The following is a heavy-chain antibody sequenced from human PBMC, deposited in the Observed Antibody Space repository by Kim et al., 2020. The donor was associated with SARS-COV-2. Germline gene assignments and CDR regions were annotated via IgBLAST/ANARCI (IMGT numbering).Heavy chain of an antibody. J-gene: IGHJ4*02. Sequence: GGSLRLSCAASGFTFSSYGMHWVRQAPGKGLEWVAVISYDGSNKYYADSVKGRFTISRDNSKNTLYLRMNSLRAEDTAVYYCARPRDYYGSGSYGYFDYWGQGTLVTVSS. V-gene: IGHV3-33*05. CDR3: ARPRDYYGSGSYGYFDY. D-gene: IGHD3-10*01. CDR2: ISYDGSNK. CDR1: GFTFSSYG.